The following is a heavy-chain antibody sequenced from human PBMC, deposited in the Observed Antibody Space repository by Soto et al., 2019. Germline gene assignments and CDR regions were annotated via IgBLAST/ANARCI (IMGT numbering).Heavy chain of an antibody. Sequence: ASVKVSCKASGDTFTSYGISWVRQAPGQGLEWMGWISAYNGNTNYAQKLQGRVTMTTDTSTSTAYMELRSLRSDDTAVYYCARDRAYDILTGYPEIYYMEVWGKGTTVTVSS. CDR1: GDTFTSYG. D-gene: IGHD3-9*01. J-gene: IGHJ6*03. V-gene: IGHV1-18*01. CDR3: ARDRAYDILTGYPEIYYMEV. CDR2: ISAYNGNT.